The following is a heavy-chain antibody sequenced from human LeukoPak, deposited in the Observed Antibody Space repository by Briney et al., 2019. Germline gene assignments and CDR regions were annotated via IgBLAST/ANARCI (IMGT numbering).Heavy chain of an antibody. D-gene: IGHD3-10*01. Sequence: GESLKISCKGSGYSFTSYWIGWVRQMPGKGLERMGVIYPGDSDTRYSPSFQGQVTISADKSISTTYLQWSSLKASDTAMYYCARSPPLYYYGSGSSLTAFDYWGQGTLVTVSS. V-gene: IGHV5-51*01. CDR2: IYPGDSDT. CDR3: ARSPPLYYYGSGSSLTAFDY. CDR1: GYSFTSYW. J-gene: IGHJ4*02.